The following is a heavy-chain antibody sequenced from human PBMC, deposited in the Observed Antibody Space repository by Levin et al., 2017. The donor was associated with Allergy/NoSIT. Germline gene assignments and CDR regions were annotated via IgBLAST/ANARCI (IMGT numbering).Heavy chain of an antibody. CDR2: LYNNGRT. V-gene: IGHV4-59*01. J-gene: IGHJ5*01. D-gene: IGHD6-19*01. CDR3: ARDQGSSGWYGWIDF. Sequence: PSETLSLTCAVSGDSISSYHWNWLRQPPGKELEWIGCLYNNGRTKYNPTLQSRVTISVDATKNQFSLQLSSVSASDTAVYYCARDQGSSGWYGWIDFWGQGTLVTVSS. CDR1: GDSISSYH.